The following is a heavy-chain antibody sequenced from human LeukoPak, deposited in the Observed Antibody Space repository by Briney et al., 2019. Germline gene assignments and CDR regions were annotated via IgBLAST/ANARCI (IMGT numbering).Heavy chain of an antibody. D-gene: IGHD1-26*01. CDR3: ARGGATRGRFEN. CDR2: ISGSGGGT. Sequence: PGGSLRLSCAVSGITLSNYGMTWVRQAPGKGLEWVAGISGSGGGTNYADSVKGRFTISRDNPKNSLYLQMNSLRAEDTAVYYCARGGATRGRFENWGQGTLVTVSS. CDR1: GITLSNYG. V-gene: IGHV3-23*01. J-gene: IGHJ4*02.